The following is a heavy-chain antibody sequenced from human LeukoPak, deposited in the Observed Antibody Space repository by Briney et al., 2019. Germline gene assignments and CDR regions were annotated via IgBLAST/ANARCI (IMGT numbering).Heavy chain of an antibody. CDR1: GFTFTSSA. J-gene: IGHJ4*02. CDR3: AADYYDSSGYYYAD. D-gene: IGHD3-22*01. Sequence: GTSVKVSCKASGFTFTSSAMQWVRQARGQRREWIGWIVVGSGNTNYAQKFQERVTITRDMSTSTAYMELSSLRSEDTAVYYCAADYYDSSGYYYADWGQGALVTVGS. CDR2: IVVGSGNT. V-gene: IGHV1-58*02.